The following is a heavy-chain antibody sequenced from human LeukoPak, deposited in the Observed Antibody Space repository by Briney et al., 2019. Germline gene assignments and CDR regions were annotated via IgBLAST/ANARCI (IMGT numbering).Heavy chain of an antibody. CDR2: IYYSGST. CDR1: GGSFSGYY. V-gene: IGHV4-59*01. D-gene: IGHD2-15*01. J-gene: IGHJ3*02. Sequence: PSETLSLTCAVYGGSFSGYYWSWIRQPPGKGLEWIGYIYYSGSTNYNPSLKSRVTISVDTSKNQFSLKLSSVTAADTAVYYCARFLAGGWRLMAPPDAFDIWGQGTMVTVSS. CDR3: ARFLAGGWRLMAPPDAFDI.